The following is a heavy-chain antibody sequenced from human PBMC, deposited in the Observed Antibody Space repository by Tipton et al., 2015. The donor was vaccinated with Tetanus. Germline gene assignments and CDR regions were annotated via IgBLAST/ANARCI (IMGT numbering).Heavy chain of an antibody. Sequence: LRLSCTVSGDSMTRYYWNWIRQPPGKGLEWIGYVYYNGNTHYNPALKSRVTISVDTSKNQFSLKLSSVTAADTAIHYCAREVPAAGHFDSWGQGTLVTVSS. V-gene: IGHV4-59*01. CDR2: VYYNGNT. J-gene: IGHJ4*02. CDR3: AREVPAAGHFDS. D-gene: IGHD2-2*01. CDR1: GDSMTRYY.